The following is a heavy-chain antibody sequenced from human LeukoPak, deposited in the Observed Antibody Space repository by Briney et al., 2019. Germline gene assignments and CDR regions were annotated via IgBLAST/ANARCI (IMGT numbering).Heavy chain of an antibody. CDR2: MWYDGSKD. V-gene: IGHV3-33*06. CDR3: AKDRETYEYTFDY. J-gene: IGHJ4*02. D-gene: IGHD6-6*01. Sequence: GKSLRLSRAASGFSLSTYGIHWVRQAPGKGLEWVAVMWYDGSKDYYADSVKGRFTISRDTSKNTLYLQMNNLRAEDTAVYYCAKDRETYEYTFDYWGQGTLVTVSS. CDR1: GFSLSTYG.